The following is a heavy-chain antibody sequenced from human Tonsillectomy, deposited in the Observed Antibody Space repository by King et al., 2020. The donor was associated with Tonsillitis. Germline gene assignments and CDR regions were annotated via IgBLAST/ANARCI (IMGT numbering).Heavy chain of an antibody. D-gene: IGHD2-21*02. CDR1: GGSVDSGNYY. Sequence: QLQESGPGLVNPSETQSFTCTVSGGSVDSGNYYWSWIRQPPGKGLEWIGHVYHSGSTNYNPSFKSRVTMSVDTSKKQFYLKLTSVTAADTAVYFCARVNCGGDCQSGHFYYHKGMDVWGQGTTLTVSS. CDR3: ARVNCGGDCQSGHFYYHKGMDV. J-gene: IGHJ6*02. CDR2: VYHSGST. V-gene: IGHV4-61*01.